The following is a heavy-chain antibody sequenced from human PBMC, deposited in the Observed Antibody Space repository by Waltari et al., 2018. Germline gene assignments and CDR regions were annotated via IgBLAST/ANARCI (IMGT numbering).Heavy chain of an antibody. J-gene: IGHJ5*02. V-gene: IGHV1-2*06. CDR3: ARSTAGDYVWFDP. D-gene: IGHD4-17*01. CDR1: GYTFTGYY. Sequence: QVQLVQSGAEVKKPGASVKVSCKASGYTFTGYYMHCVRQAPGQGLEWMGRINPNGGGTNYEQKFQGRVTMTRDTSISTAYMELSRLRSDDTAVYYCARSTAGDYVWFDPWGQGTLVTVSS. CDR2: INPNGGGT.